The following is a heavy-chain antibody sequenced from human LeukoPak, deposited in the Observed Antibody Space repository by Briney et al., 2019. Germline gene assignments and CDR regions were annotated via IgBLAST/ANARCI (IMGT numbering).Heavy chain of an antibody. D-gene: IGHD3-10*01. CDR3: TTGLWFGELFGLGY. CDR1: GFTFSNAW. CDR2: IKSKTDGGTT. V-gene: IGHV3-15*01. J-gene: IGHJ4*02. Sequence: GGSLRLSCAASGFTFSNAWMSWVRQAPEKGLEWVGRIKSKTDGGTTDYAAPVKGRFTISRDDSKNTLYLQMNSLKTEDTAVYYCTTGLWFGELFGLGYWGQGTLVTVSS.